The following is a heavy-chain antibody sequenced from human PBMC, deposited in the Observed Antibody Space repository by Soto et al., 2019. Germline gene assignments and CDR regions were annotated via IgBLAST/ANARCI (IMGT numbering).Heavy chain of an antibody. CDR2: IIPISETT. V-gene: IGHV1-69*01. J-gene: IGHJ6*02. CDR3: ARSQGSSTSLEIYYYYYYGMDV. CDR1: GGTFSSYA. D-gene: IGHD2-2*01. Sequence: QVQRVQSGAEVKKPGSSVKVSCKASGGTFSSYAISWVRQAPGQGLEWMGGIIPISETTNYAQKFQGRVTITADEFKSTAYMELSSLRSEDTAVYYCARSQGSSTSLEIYYYYYYGMDVWGQGTTVTVSS.